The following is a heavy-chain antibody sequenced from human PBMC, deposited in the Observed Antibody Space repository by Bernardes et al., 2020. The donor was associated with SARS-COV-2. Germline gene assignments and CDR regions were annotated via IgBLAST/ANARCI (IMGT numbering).Heavy chain of an antibody. CDR3: ASGAATAPGKFNGMDV. CDR2: IHHSGST. J-gene: IGHJ6*02. V-gene: IGHV4-39*07. D-gene: IGHD6-13*01. CDR1: GGSISSSSYY. Sequence: SETLSLTCTVSGGSISSSSYYWGWIRQPPGKGLEWIGEIHHSGSTIYNPSLKSRVTISLDTSKSQFSLTLTSVTAADTAVYYCASGAATAPGKFNGMDVWGQGTTVTVSS.